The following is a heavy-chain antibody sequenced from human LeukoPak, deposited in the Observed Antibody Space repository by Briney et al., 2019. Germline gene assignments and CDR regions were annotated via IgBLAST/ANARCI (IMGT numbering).Heavy chain of an antibody. D-gene: IGHD2-2*01. CDR1: GGSISSSLYY. J-gene: IGHJ4*02. CDR3: ARDSSSRPNFDY. Sequence: SETLSLTCTVSGGSISSSLYYWGWIRQPPGKGLEWIGSIYNSGGTYYNPSLQSRVTISVDTSKNQFSLRLYSVTAADTAVYYCARDSSSRPNFDYWGQGTLVTVSS. CDR2: IYNSGGT. V-gene: IGHV4-39*07.